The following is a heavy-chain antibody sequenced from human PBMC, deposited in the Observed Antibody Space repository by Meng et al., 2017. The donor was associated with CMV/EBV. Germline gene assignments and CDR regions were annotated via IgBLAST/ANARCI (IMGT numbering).Heavy chain of an antibody. CDR1: GFNYSSDG. CDR3: ARVWSSTRIDY. V-gene: IGHV3-30*02. D-gene: IGHD2-2*01. CDR2: IRCDGSNQ. J-gene: IGHJ4*02. Sequence: CAGFGFNYSSDGMDWVGQGPGKGLGWVAIIRCDGSNQRYADSVKGRFTISRDNSKNTLYLQMNSLRAEDTAVYYCARVWSSTRIDYWGQGTLVTVSS.